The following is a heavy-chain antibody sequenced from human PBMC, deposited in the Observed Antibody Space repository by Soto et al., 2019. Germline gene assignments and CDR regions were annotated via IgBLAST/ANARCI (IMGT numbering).Heavy chain of an antibody. J-gene: IGHJ5*02. CDR1: GGSISSSSYY. V-gene: IGHV4-39*01. D-gene: IGHD3-22*01. CDR2: IYYSGST. Sequence: SETLSLTCTVSGGSISSSSYYWGWIRQPPGKGLEWIGSIYYSGSTYYNPSLKSRVTISVDTSKNQFSLKLSSVTAADTAVYYCARPLITNWFDPWGQGTLVTVS. CDR3: ARPLITNWFDP.